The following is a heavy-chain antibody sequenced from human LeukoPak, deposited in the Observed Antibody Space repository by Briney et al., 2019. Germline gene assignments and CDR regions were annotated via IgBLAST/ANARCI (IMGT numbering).Heavy chain of an antibody. CDR1: GYTFTSYG. D-gene: IGHD6-19*01. Sequence: ASVKVSCKASGYTFTSYGISWVRQAPGQGLEWMGWISAYNGNTNYAQKLQGRVTMTTDTSTSTAYMELRSLRSDDTAVYYCARDRKHSSGWYAYSEFDYWGPGTLVTVSS. CDR2: ISAYNGNT. V-gene: IGHV1-18*01. J-gene: IGHJ4*02. CDR3: ARDRKHSSGWYAYSEFDY.